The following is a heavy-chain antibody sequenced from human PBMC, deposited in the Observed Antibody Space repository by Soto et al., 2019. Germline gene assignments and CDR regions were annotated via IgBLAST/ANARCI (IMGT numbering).Heavy chain of an antibody. Sequence: PGESLRISCKGSGYSFTGYWIGWVRQMPGKGLEWMGIIYPGDSDTRYSPSFQGQVTISADKSISTAYLQWSSLKASDTAMYYCARQGSYYYDSSGYYVDYWGQGTLVTVSS. V-gene: IGHV5-51*01. D-gene: IGHD3-22*01. J-gene: IGHJ4*02. CDR2: IYPGDSDT. CDR3: ARQGSYYYDSSGYYVDY. CDR1: GYSFTGYW.